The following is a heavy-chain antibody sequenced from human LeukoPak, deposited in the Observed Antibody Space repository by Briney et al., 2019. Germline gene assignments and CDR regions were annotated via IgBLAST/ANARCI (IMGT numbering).Heavy chain of an antibody. CDR3: TRVLRGYGYYGGC. D-gene: IGHD5-12*01. CDR1: GFTFSGYY. V-gene: IGHV3-11*05. J-gene: IGHJ4*02. CDR2: ISGPGTDT. Sequence: NPGGSLRLSCAASGFTFSGYYMSWIRQAPGKGLEWVAYISGPGTDTNYVDSVKGRFTISRDNAKNSLYLQMNSLRADDTALYYCTRVLRGYGYYGGCWGQGTLVTVSS.